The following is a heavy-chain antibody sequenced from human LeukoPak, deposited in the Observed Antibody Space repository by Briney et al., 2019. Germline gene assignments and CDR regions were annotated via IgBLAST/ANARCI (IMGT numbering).Heavy chain of an antibody. Sequence: GGSLRLSCAASGFTFSSHAMSWVRQAPVKGLEWVSGISDSGDTTYYADSVKGRFTISRDNSKNTLYLQMNSLRAEDTAVYYCAKEPYSGSQLLDYWGQGTLVTVSS. CDR2: ISDSGDTT. D-gene: IGHD1-26*01. J-gene: IGHJ4*02. CDR3: AKEPYSGSQLLDY. CDR1: GFTFSSHA. V-gene: IGHV3-23*01.